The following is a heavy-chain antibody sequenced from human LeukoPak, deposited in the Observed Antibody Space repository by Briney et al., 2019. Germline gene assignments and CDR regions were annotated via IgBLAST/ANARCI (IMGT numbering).Heavy chain of an antibody. J-gene: IGHJ4*02. CDR2: IYTTGKT. CDR3: ARHGYTASHYFLDF. V-gene: IGHV4-4*07. CDR1: SGSINSYY. D-gene: IGHD3-16*01. Sequence: SETLSLTCTVSSGSINSYYWGWVRQPAGRGLEWIGRIYTTGKTDYNPSLKSRLTMSVDTSKRRFSLNLTSVTAADTAIYFCARHGYTASHYFLDFWSQGTLVTVSS.